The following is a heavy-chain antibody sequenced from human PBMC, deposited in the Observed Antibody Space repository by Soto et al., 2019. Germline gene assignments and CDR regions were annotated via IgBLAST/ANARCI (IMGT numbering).Heavy chain of an antibody. CDR2: ISTNNGTT. D-gene: IGHD6-19*01. J-gene: IGHJ4*02. CDR1: GYTFSDYD. V-gene: IGHV1-18*04. CDR3: GRVTIAVDGWAFDY. Sequence: QVQLVQSGAEVKKPGASVKVSCKASGYTFSDYDISWVRQAPGQGLEWRGWISTNNGTTDHPKKLQGRVTMTTDTSTTTAYMELRRLRSDDTAVYYCGRVTIAVDGWAFDYWGQGTLVTVSS.